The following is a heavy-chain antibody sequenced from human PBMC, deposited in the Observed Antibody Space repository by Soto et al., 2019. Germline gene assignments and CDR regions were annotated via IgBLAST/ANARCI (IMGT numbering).Heavy chain of an antibody. CDR2: IHNSGSI. V-gene: IGHV4-30-4*08. CDR1: GGSISSDYYH. CDR3: AREDDGGDSLDV. D-gene: IGHD2-21*02. Sequence: PSETLSLTCTVSGGSISSDYYHWTWIRQSPGKGLEWIGYIHNSGSILYNPSLKSRVTISVDTSKNQFSLHLSSVTAADTAVYFCAREDDGGDSLDVWGQGTTVTVSS. J-gene: IGHJ6*02.